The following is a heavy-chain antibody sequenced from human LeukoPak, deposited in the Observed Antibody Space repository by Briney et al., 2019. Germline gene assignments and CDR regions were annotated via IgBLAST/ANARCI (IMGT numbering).Heavy chain of an antibody. CDR2: ISGSGGST. D-gene: IGHD6-6*01. V-gene: IGHV3-23*01. CDR1: GFTFSSYA. CDR3: AKGPYSSSSGYFQH. Sequence: GGSLRLSCAASGFTFSSYAMSWVRQAPGKGLEWVSAISGSGGSTYYADSVKGRFTISRDNSKNTPYLQMNSLRAEDTAVYYCAKGPYSSSSGYFQHWGQGTLVTVSS. J-gene: IGHJ1*01.